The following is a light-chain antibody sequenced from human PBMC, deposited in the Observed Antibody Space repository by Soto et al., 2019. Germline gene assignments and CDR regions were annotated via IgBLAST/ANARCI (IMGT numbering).Light chain of an antibody. CDR2: GAA. Sequence: EIGMTQSPATLSVSPGEGATLSCRASPRVGNNLAWYQQKPGQAPRLLIYGAATRATGVPARFSGSGSGTEFTLTISSLQSEDFAVYYCQQYDNWPRTFGQGTQVEIK. CDR1: PRVGNN. V-gene: IGKV3-15*01. CDR3: QQYDNWPRT. J-gene: IGKJ1*01.